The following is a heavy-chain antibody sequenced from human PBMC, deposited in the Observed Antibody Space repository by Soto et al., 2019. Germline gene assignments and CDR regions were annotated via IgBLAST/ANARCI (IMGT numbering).Heavy chain of an antibody. Sequence: ASVKVSCKASGYTFTSYGISWVRQAPGQGLEWMGWISAYNGNTNYAQKLQGRVTMTTDTSTSTAYMELRSLRSDDTAVDYCAWSLYYDSSGYYYAAFDIWGQGTMVTVSS. D-gene: IGHD3-22*01. J-gene: IGHJ3*02. V-gene: IGHV1-18*01. CDR3: AWSLYYDSSGYYYAAFDI. CDR2: ISAYNGNT. CDR1: GYTFTSYG.